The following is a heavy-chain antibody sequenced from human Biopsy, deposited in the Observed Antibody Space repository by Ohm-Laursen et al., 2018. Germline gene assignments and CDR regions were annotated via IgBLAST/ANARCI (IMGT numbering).Heavy chain of an antibody. CDR1: GFNLSAFA. D-gene: IGHD5-12*01. V-gene: IGHV3-73*01. CDR3: TRSAGYGYDY. Sequence: SLRLSCSASGFNLSAFALHWVRQASGRGLEWVGRIKKKSNNNATAYAESMKGRFSIFRDDSRSTSFLQMNSLKIEATAVYFCTRSAGYGYDYWGQGILVTVSS. J-gene: IGHJ4*02. CDR2: IKKKSNNNAT.